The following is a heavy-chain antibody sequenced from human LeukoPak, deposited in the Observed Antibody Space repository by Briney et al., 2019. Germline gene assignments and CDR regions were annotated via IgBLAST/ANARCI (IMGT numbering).Heavy chain of an antibody. D-gene: IGHD4-17*01. CDR2: ISYDGSNK. V-gene: IGHV3-30*03. J-gene: IGHJ4*02. CDR3: ASGTTVTPRDY. Sequence: GRSLRLSCAASGFTFSSYGMHWVRQAPGKGLEWVAVISYDGSNKYYADSVKGRFTISRDNSKNTLYLQMNSLRAEDTAVYYCASGTTVTPRDYWGQGTLVTVSS. CDR1: GFTFSSYG.